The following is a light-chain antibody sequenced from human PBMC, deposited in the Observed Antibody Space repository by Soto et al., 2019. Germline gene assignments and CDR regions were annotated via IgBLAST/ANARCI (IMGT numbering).Light chain of an antibody. CDR3: HQRQSWPRT. CDR2: LAS. Sequence: EIVLTQSPATLSSFPGDRVTLSCGASQAVNTRLAWYQHKPGQAPRLLIHLASNRAAGVPARFSGSGSGTDFTLTISNVEPEDFAVYYCHQRQSWPRTFGQGTKVDI. J-gene: IGKJ1*01. V-gene: IGKV3-11*01. CDR1: QAVNTR.